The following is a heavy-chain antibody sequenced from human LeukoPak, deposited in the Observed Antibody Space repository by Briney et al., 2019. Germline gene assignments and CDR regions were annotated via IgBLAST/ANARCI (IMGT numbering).Heavy chain of an antibody. J-gene: IGHJ4*02. CDR1: GYTFTDYY. Sequence: ASVKLSCKVSGYTFTDYYMHWVPQAPGKGLEWMGLVDPEDGETIYAEKFQGRVTITADTSTDTAYMELSSLRSEDTAVYYCATNCGGDLYYFDYWGQGTLVTVSS. CDR3: ATNCGGDLYYFDY. CDR2: VDPEDGET. D-gene: IGHD2-21*02. V-gene: IGHV1-69-2*01.